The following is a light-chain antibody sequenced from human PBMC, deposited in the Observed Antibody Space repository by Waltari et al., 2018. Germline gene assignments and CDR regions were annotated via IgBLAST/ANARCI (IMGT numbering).Light chain of an antibody. CDR1: SSDVGGDGS. Sequence: QSALTQPASVSGSPGQSITISCPGSSSDVGGDGSVSCYQDHPGQAPKVIIYDVNNRPSVLSGRFAGSKSGNAASLTISGLQAEDEATYYCSSQSSYNVVIFGGGTKLTVL. CDR3: SSQSSYNVVI. J-gene: IGLJ2*01. CDR2: DVN. V-gene: IGLV2-14*03.